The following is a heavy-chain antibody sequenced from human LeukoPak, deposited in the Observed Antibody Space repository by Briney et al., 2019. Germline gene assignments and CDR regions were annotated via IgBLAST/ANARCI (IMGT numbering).Heavy chain of an antibody. D-gene: IGHD3-22*01. V-gene: IGHV4-61*02. J-gene: IGHJ4*02. CDR2: IYTSGST. CDR1: GGSISSGSYY. CDR3: ARDENYYDSSGYYYYFDY. Sequence: ASETLSLTCTVSGGSISSGSYYWGWIRQPAGKGLEWIGRIYTSGSTNYNPSLKSRVTISVDTSKNQFSLKLSSVTAADTAVYYCARDENYYDSSGYYYYFDYWGQGTLVTVSS.